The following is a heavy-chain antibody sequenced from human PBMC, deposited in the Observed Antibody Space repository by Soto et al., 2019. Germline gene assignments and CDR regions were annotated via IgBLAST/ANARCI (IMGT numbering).Heavy chain of an antibody. J-gene: IGHJ5*02. CDR2: IKSKTDGGTT. CDR3: TAGGYGDYGNWFDP. Sequence: ESGGGLVKPGGSLRLSCAASGFTFSNAWMNWVRQAPGKGLEWVGRIKSKTDGGTTDYAAPVKGRFTISRDDSKNTLYLQMNSLKTEDTAVYYCTAGGYGDYGNWFDPWSQGTLVTVSS. CDR1: GFTFSNAW. V-gene: IGHV3-15*07. D-gene: IGHD4-17*01.